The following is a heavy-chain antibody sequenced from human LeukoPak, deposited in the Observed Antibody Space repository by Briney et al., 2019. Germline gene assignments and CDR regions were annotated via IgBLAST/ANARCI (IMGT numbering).Heavy chain of an antibody. V-gene: IGHV4-39*07. Sequence: SETLSLTCTVSGGSISSSSYYWGWIRQPPGKGLEWIGSIYYSGSTYYNPSLKSRVTISVDTSKNQFSLKLTSVTAADTAVYYCARVNYYDSSAYYIFDYWGQGTLVTVSS. CDR1: GGSISSSSYY. D-gene: IGHD3-22*01. CDR3: ARVNYYDSSAYYIFDY. CDR2: IYYSGST. J-gene: IGHJ4*02.